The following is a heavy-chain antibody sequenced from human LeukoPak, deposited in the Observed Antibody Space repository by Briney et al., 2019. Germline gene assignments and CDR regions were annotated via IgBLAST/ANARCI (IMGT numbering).Heavy chain of an antibody. D-gene: IGHD3-10*02. CDR3: ASHYYVSYFDY. CDR2: IYSGGST. J-gene: IGHJ4*02. Sequence: GSLRLSCAASGFTVSSNYMSWVRQAPGKGLEWVSVIYSGGSTYYADSVKGRFTISRDNSKNTLYLQMNSLRAEDTAVYYCASHYYVSYFDYWGQGTLVTVSS. CDR1: GFTVSSNY. V-gene: IGHV3-53*01.